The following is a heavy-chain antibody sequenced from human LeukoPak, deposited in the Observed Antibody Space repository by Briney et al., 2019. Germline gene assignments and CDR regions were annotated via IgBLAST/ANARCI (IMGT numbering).Heavy chain of an antibody. CDR3: ARDQDLDY. V-gene: IGHV1-46*01. J-gene: IGHJ4*02. Sequence: ASAKVSCKASGYIFTSYFIHWVRQAPGQGLEWMGIIDPSGGSTIFAQQFQGRVTMTRDTSTSTVYMELGSVRSEDTAVYYCARDQDLDYWGQGSLVTVSS. CDR1: GYIFTSYF. CDR2: IDPSGGST.